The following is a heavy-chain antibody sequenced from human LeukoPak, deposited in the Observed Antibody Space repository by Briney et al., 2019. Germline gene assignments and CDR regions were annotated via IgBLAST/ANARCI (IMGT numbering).Heavy chain of an antibody. CDR1: GGSINSYF. CDR3: ARVYGDYLFDY. CDR2: IHYTGST. Sequence: SETLSLTCTVSGGSINSYFWSWIRQPPGKRLEWIGYIHYTGSTNYNPSLKSRVTISLDTSKKYFSLNLTSVTAADTAVYYCARVYGDYLFDYWGQGTLVTVSS. D-gene: IGHD4-17*01. V-gene: IGHV4-59*01. J-gene: IGHJ4*02.